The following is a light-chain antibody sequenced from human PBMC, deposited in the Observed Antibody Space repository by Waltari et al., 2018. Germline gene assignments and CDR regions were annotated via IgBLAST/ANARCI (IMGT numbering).Light chain of an antibody. CDR1: QSVSTY. CDR2: HAS. V-gene: IGKV3-20*01. Sequence: EIVLTQSPGTVSLSPGARATFPCWASQSVSTYFAWSQQKPGQAPRLLIYHASTRATGIPDRFSGSGSGTDFSLTISRLEPEDFAMYYCHQYVESPATFGQGTKVEIK. J-gene: IGKJ1*01. CDR3: HQYVESPAT.